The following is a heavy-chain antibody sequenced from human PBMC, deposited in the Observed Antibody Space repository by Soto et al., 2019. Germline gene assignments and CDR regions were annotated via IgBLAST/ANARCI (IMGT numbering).Heavy chain of an antibody. CDR1: GFTFSSYA. Sequence: GGSLRLSCSASGFTFSSYAMHWVRQAPGKGLEYVSAISSNGGSTYYADSVKGRFTISRDNSKNTLYLQMSSLRAEDTAVYYCVKDAGALAYCGGDCYSRAFDIWGQGTMVTVSS. CDR2: ISSNGGST. V-gene: IGHV3-64D*06. D-gene: IGHD2-21*02. J-gene: IGHJ3*02. CDR3: VKDAGALAYCGGDCYSRAFDI.